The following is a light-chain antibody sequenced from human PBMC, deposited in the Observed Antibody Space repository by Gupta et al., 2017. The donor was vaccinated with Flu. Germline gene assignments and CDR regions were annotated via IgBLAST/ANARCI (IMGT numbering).Light chain of an antibody. V-gene: IGKV4-1*01. CDR3: QQYYDIPSLT. CDR2: WAS. J-gene: IGKJ5*01. CDR1: QTVFYSSNNKNY. Sequence: LGERATINCKSSQTVFYSSNNKNYLAWYQQKPGQPPKLLIYWASTRESGVPDRFSGSGSGTDFTLTINNLQTEDVAVYYCQQYYDIPSLTFGQGTRLELK.